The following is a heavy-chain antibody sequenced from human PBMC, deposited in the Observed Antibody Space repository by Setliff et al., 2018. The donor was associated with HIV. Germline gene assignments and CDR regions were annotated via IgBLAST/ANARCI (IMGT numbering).Heavy chain of an antibody. V-gene: IGHV4-61*02. CDR2: IYTSGNT. CDR3: ARGRYSSGWYKDAFDI. D-gene: IGHD6-19*01. Sequence: PSETLSLTCTVSGGSISSGSYYWSWIRQPAGKGLEWIGRIYTSGNTNYNPSLKSRVTILADTSKKQFSLKLNSVTAADTAVYYCARGRYSSGWYKDAFDIWGQGTMVTVSS. J-gene: IGHJ3*02. CDR1: GGSISSGSYY.